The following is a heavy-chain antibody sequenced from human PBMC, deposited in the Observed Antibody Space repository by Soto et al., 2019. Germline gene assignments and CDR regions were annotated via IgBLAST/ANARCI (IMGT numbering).Heavy chain of an antibody. CDR3: ARSTWSGDYYYYYGMDV. V-gene: IGHV3-48*03. D-gene: IGHD3-3*01. J-gene: IGHJ6*02. Sequence: GGSLRLSCAASGFTFSSYEMNWVRQAPGKGLEWVSYISSSGSTIYYADSVKGRFTISRDNAKNSLYLQMNSLRAEDTAVYYCARSTWSGDYYYYYGMDVWGQGTTVTVSS. CDR2: ISSSGSTI. CDR1: GFTFSSYE.